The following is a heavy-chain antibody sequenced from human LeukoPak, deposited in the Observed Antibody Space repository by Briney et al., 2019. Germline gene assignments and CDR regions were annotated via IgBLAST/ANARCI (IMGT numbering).Heavy chain of an antibody. CDR1: GFTFSSYA. CDR2: ISYDGSNK. Sequence: GRSLRLSCAASGFTFSSYAMHWVRQAPGKGLEWVAVISYDGSNKYYADSVKGRFTISRDNSNNTLYLQMNSLRAEDTAVYYCARDHPMGYFDYWGQGTLVTVSS. CDR3: ARDHPMGYFDY. D-gene: IGHD5-24*01. V-gene: IGHV3-30-3*01. J-gene: IGHJ4*02.